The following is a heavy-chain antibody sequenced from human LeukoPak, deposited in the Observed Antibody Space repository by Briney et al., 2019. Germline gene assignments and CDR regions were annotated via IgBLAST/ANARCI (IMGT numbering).Heavy chain of an antibody. CDR3: ARDVVVITNTDAFDI. CDR1: GGSISSSSYY. CDR2: IYYSGST. J-gene: IGHJ3*02. Sequence: SETLSLTCTVSGGSISSSSYYWGWIRQPPGKGLEWIGSIYYSGSTYYNPSLKSRVTISVDTSKNQFSLKLSSVTAADTAVYYCARDVVVITNTDAFDIWGQGTMVTVSS. V-gene: IGHV4-39*07. D-gene: IGHD3-22*01.